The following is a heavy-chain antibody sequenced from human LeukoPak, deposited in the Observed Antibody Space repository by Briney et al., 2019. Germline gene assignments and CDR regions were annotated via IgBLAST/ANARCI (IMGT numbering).Heavy chain of an antibody. CDR3: AKDRLGYQLLYPGPLDY. V-gene: IGHV3-30*18. CDR2: ISYDGSNK. Sequence: GGSLRLSCAASGFTFSSYGMHWVRQAPGKGLEWVAVISYDGSNKYYADSVKGRFTISRDNSKNTLYLQMNSPRAEDTAVYYCAKDRLGYQLLYPGPLDYWGQGTLVTVSS. CDR1: GFTFSSYG. D-gene: IGHD2-2*02. J-gene: IGHJ4*02.